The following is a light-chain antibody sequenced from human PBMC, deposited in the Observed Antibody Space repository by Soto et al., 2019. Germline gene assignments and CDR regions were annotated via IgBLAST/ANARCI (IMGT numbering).Light chain of an antibody. V-gene: IGLV1-44*01. J-gene: IGLJ1*01. Sequence: VLTQPAAASGTRGQRVTISCAGSSSSIGSNTVKWYQQRPGTAPKLLLCSNNQRPSGVPDRFSGSHSATPASLATSGLQSEDEADYSCAAWDDSLNGYVFATGPKVPVL. CDR2: SNN. CDR3: AAWDDSLNGYV. CDR1: SSSIGSNT.